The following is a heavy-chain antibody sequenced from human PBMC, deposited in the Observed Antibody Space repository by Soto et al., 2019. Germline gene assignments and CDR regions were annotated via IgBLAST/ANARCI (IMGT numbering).Heavy chain of an antibody. D-gene: IGHD4-17*01. J-gene: IGHJ4*02. CDR3: ARDYGDYGSYFDY. V-gene: IGHV3-7*01. CDR1: GFTFSSYW. Sequence: GGSLRLSCAASGFTFSSYWMSWVRQAPGKGLEWVANIKQDGSEKYYVDSVKGRFTISRDNAKNSLYLQMNSLRAEDTAVYYCARDYGDYGSYFDYWGQGTLVTVSS. CDR2: IKQDGSEK.